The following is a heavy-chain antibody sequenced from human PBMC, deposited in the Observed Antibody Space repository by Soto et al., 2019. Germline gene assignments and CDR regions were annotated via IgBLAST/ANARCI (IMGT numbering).Heavy chain of an antibody. V-gene: IGHV5-51*01. D-gene: IGHD3-22*01. CDR3: ARRGAYHYDSSGYSVGF. J-gene: IGHJ4*02. CDR1: GFSFHSYW. CDR2: IYPDDSDT. Sequence: PGESLKISCSGSGFSFHSYWIGWVRQMPWKGLEWMGIIYPDDSDTRHSPSFQGQVTISVDKSVSTAYLQWSSLKASDTAMYYCARRGAYHYDSSGYSVGFWGQGALVTVSS.